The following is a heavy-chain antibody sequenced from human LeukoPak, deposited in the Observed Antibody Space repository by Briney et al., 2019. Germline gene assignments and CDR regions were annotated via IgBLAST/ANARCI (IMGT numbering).Heavy chain of an antibody. Sequence: SQTLSLTCAISGDSVSSNSAAWNWIRQSPSRGLEWLGRTYYRSKWYNDYAVSVKSRITINPDTSKNQFSLQLNSVTPEDTAVYYCARGLARGDSYSSSWYDWFDPWGQGTLVTVSS. CDR2: TYYRSKWYN. D-gene: IGHD6-13*01. CDR3: ARGLARGDSYSSSWYDWFDP. J-gene: IGHJ5*02. CDR1: GDSVSSNSAA. V-gene: IGHV6-1*01.